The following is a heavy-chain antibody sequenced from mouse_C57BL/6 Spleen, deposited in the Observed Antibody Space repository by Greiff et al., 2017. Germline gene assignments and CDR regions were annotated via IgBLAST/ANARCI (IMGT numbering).Heavy chain of an antibody. Sequence: QVQLKQSGAELARPGASVKLSCKASGYTFTSYGISWVKQRTGQGLEWIGEIYPRSGNTYYNEKFKGKDTLTADKSSSTAYMELRSLTSEDSAVYFCARLGDYDVWYFDVWGTGTTVTVSS. V-gene: IGHV1-81*01. CDR3: ARLGDYDVWYFDV. CDR1: GYTFTSYG. CDR2: IYPRSGNT. D-gene: IGHD2-4*01. J-gene: IGHJ1*03.